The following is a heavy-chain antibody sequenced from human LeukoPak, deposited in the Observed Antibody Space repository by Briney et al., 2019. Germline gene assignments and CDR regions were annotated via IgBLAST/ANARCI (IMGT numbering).Heavy chain of an antibody. V-gene: IGHV5-51*01. Sequence: GESLKISCKGSGYSFTSYWIGWVRQMPGKGLEWMGVIYPGDSDTRYSPSFQGQVTISADKSISTAYLQWSSLKASDTAMYYCARPRLVGYGSGTDAFDIWGQGTMVTVSS. CDR1: GYSFTSYW. J-gene: IGHJ3*02. CDR3: ARPRLVGYGSGTDAFDI. D-gene: IGHD3-10*01. CDR2: IYPGDSDT.